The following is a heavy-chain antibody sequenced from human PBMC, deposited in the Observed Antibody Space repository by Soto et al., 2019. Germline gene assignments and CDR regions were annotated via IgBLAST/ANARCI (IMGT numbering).Heavy chain of an antibody. CDR2: IIPIFGTA. V-gene: IGHV1-69*13. D-gene: IGHD6-13*01. Sequence: SVKVSCKASGGTFSSYAISWVRQAPGQGLEWMGGIIPIFGTANYAQKFQGRVTITADESTSTAYMELSSLRSEDTAVYYCARVRGAAAGDYFDYWGQGTRVTVPQ. CDR3: ARVRGAAAGDYFDY. J-gene: IGHJ4*02. CDR1: GGTFSSYA.